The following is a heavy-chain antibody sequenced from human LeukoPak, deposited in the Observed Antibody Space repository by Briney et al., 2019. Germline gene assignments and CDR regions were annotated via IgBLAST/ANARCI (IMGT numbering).Heavy chain of an antibody. V-gene: IGHV3-23*01. J-gene: IGHJ4*02. CDR3: ASEFHGTEFGDYDFWSGYN. CDR1: GFTFSSYA. CDR2: ISSSGGST. Sequence: PGGSLRLSCAASGFTFSSYAMSWVRQAPGKGLEWVSAISSSGGSTYYADSVKGRFTISRDNSKNTLYLQMNSLRAEDTAVYYCASEFHGTEFGDYDFWSGYNWGQGTLVTVSS. D-gene: IGHD3-3*01.